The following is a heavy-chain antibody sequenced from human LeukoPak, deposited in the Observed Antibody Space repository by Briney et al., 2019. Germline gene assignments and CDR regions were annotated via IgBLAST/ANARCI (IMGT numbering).Heavy chain of an antibody. J-gene: IGHJ4*02. D-gene: IGHD6-13*01. CDR2: ISGSGGST. Sequence: GGSLRLSCAASGFTFSSYAMSWVRQAPGKGLEWVSAISGSGGSTYYADSVKGRFTISRDNSKNMLYLQMNSLRAEDTAVYYCAKDEGSGYSSSWYSDYWGQGTLVTVSS. CDR3: AKDEGSGYSSSWYSDY. CDR1: GFTFSSYA. V-gene: IGHV3-23*01.